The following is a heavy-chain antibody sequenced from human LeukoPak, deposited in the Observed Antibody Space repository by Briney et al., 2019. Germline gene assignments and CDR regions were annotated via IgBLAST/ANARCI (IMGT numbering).Heavy chain of an antibody. CDR3: ARDPTLGLMLFDI. Sequence: ASVKVSCKASGYTFTGYYMHWVRQGPGQGLEWMGRINPNSGGTNYAQKFQGRVTMTRDTSISTAYMERSRLRSDDTAVYYCARDPTLGLMLFDIWGQRTMVTVSS. D-gene: IGHD2-8*01. V-gene: IGHV1-2*06. CDR1: GYTFTGYY. J-gene: IGHJ3*02. CDR2: INPNSGGT.